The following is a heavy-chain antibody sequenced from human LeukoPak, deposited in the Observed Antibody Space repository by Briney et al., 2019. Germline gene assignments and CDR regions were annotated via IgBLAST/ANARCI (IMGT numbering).Heavy chain of an antibody. Sequence: GASVKVSCKASGYTFTGYYMHWVRQAPGQGLEWMGWINPNSGGTNYAQKFQGRVTTTRDTSISTAYMELSRLRSDDTAVYYCAREYSSGWPAAYNWFDPWGQGTLVTVFS. CDR2: INPNSGGT. CDR3: AREYSSGWPAAYNWFDP. J-gene: IGHJ5*02. CDR1: GYTFTGYY. D-gene: IGHD6-19*01. V-gene: IGHV1-2*02.